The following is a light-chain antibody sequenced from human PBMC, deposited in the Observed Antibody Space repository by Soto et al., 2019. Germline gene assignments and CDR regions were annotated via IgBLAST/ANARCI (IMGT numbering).Light chain of an antibody. CDR1: QTIRSNY. J-gene: IGKJ1*01. CDR2: DAS. Sequence: EIVLTQSPATLSLSPGERATLSCGASQTIRSNYLAWYQQKSGLAPRLLIYDASSRATGIPDRFSGSGSGTDFTLTISRLEPEDFAVYYCQQYGTSPRTFGQGTKVDNK. CDR3: QQYGTSPRT. V-gene: IGKV3D-20*01.